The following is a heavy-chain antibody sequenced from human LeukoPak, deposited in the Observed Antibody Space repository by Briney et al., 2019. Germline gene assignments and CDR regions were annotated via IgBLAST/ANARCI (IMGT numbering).Heavy chain of an antibody. CDR1: GDSISSYD. D-gene: IGHD2-2*01. J-gene: IGHJ5*02. CDR3: ARRKRSGCSSTSCLLNWFDP. Sequence: SETLSLTCAVSGDSISSYDWNWIRQPAGKGLEWIGRIYISGSTNYNPSLKGRVTMSVDTSKNQFSLTLTSVTAADTAVYYCARRKRSGCSSTSCLLNWFDPWGQEPWSPSPQ. V-gene: IGHV4-4*07. CDR2: IYISGST.